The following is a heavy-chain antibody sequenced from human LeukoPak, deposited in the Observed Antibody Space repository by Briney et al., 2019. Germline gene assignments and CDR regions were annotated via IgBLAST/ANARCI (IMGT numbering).Heavy chain of an antibody. CDR1: GYTFTSYG. CDR3: ARDGNRRMYYYDKVGDY. CDR2: ISAYNVNT. Sequence: ASVRVSCTASGYTFTSYGISWVRQAPGQGIEWMGWISAYNVNTNYAQKLQDRVTMTTDTSTTTAYMELRSLRSDDTAVYYCARDGNRRMYYYDKVGDYWGQGTLVTVSS. D-gene: IGHD3-22*01. J-gene: IGHJ4*02. V-gene: IGHV1-18*01.